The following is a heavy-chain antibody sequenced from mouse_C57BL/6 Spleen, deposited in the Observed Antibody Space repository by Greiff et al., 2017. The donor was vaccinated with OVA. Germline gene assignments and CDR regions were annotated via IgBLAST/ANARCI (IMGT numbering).Heavy chain of an antibody. CDR2: IYPRDGST. J-gene: IGHJ2*01. CDR1: GYTFTSYY. V-gene: IGHV1-85*01. Sequence: QVQLQQSGPELVKPGASVKLSCKASGYTFTSYYIHWVKQRPGQGLEWIGWIYPRDGSTKYNEKFKGKATLTVDTSSSTAYMELHSLTSEDSAVYFGARPGGETTSYFDYWGQGTTLTVSS. CDR3: ARPGGETTSYFDY.